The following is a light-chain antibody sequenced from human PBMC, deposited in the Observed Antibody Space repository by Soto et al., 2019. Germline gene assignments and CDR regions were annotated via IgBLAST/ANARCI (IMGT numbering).Light chain of an antibody. Sequence: EIVLTQSPATLSLSPGDRATLSCRASQSVSSDFAWYQHKPGQTPRLLIYDASNRATGIPARFSGTGSGTDFTLSISSLEPEDFALYYCRHRHNVGPGTKVDFK. V-gene: IGKV3-11*01. J-gene: IGKJ3*01. CDR3: RHRHN. CDR2: DAS. CDR1: QSVSSD.